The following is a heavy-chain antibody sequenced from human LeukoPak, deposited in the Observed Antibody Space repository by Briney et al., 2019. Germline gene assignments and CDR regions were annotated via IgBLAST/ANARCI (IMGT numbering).Heavy chain of an antibody. V-gene: IGHV3-30*03. Sequence: GGSLRLSCAASGFSFNTYGAHWIRQAPGKRLDWVAAISYDGKNKYYADSVKGRFTISRDNSKNTLYLQMNSLRAADTALYYCATFPMERLPINGFYICGQGTMVTVSS. CDR1: GFSFNTYG. CDR2: ISYDGKNK. D-gene: IGHD1-26*01. J-gene: IGHJ3*02. CDR3: ATFPMERLPINGFYI.